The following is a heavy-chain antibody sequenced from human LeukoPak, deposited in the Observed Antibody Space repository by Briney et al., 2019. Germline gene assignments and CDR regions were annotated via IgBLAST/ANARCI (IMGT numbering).Heavy chain of an antibody. J-gene: IGHJ4*02. V-gene: IGHV3-30*04. CDR3: ARDKALDY. CDR1: GFTFSSYA. Sequence: PGGSLRLSCGASGFTFSSYAMHWVLQAPGNGLEWLAVISYDGSNKYYADSVKGRFTISRDNAKNSLYLQMNSLRAEDTAVYYCARDKALDYWGQGTLVTVSS. CDR2: ISYDGSNK.